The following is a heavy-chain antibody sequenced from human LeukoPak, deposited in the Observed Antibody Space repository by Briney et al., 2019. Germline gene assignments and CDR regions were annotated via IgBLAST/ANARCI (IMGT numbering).Heavy chain of an antibody. V-gene: IGHV4-34*01. Sequence: SETLSLTCAVYGGSFSGYYWSWIRQPPGKGLEWIGEINHRGSTNYNPSLESRITISVDTSKNQFSLKLSSVTAADTAVYYCARPMGNIYGSGSCFFYWGQGTLVTVSS. J-gene: IGHJ4*02. CDR3: ARPMGNIYGSGSCFFY. D-gene: IGHD3-10*01. CDR1: GGSFSGYY. CDR2: INHRGST.